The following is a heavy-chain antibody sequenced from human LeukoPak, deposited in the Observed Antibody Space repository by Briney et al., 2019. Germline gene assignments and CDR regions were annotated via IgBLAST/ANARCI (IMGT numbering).Heavy chain of an antibody. Sequence: SETLSLTCTVSGGSISSGGYYWSWIRQHPGKGLEWIGYIYYSGSTYYNPSLKSRVTISVDTSKNQFSLKLSSVTAADTAVYYCASQVYYDFWSGSGYFDLWGRGTLVTVSS. V-gene: IGHV4-30-4*08. CDR1: GGSISSGGYY. CDR2: IYYSGST. D-gene: IGHD3-3*01. J-gene: IGHJ2*01. CDR3: ASQVYYDFWSGSGYFDL.